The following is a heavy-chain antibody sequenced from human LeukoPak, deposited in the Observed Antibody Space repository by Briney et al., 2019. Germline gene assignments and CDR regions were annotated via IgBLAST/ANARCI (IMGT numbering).Heavy chain of an antibody. D-gene: IGHD2-2*01. V-gene: IGHV4-30-2*01. J-gene: IGHJ5*02. CDR1: GGSISSGGYS. CDR3: ARRGYCSSTSCHRWFDP. Sequence: KPSETLSLTCAVSGGSISSGGYSWSWIRQPPGRGLEWIGYIYHSGSTYYNPSLKSRVTISVDRSKNQFSLKLSSVTAADTAVYYCARRGYCSSTSCHRWFDPWGQGTLVTVSS. CDR2: IYHSGST.